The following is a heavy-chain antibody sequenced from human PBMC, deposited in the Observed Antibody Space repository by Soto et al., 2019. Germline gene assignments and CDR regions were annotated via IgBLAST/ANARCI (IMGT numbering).Heavy chain of an antibody. CDR3: ARGRDGDY. CDR1: GYTFTTYG. J-gene: IGHJ4*02. CDR2: ISAHSGNT. Sequence: QVHLVQSGAEVKKPGASVKVSCKGSGYTFTTYGITWVRQAPGQGLEWMGWISAHSGNTIYAQKLQGRVTVTRDTSTSTAYMELRGLRSDDTAVNSCARGRDGDYWGQGALVTVSS. D-gene: IGHD6-6*01. V-gene: IGHV1-18*01.